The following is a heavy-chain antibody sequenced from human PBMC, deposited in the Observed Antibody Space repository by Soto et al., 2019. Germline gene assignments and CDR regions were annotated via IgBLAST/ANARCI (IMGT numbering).Heavy chain of an antibody. J-gene: IGHJ4*02. CDR2: IYPGTADT. CDR1: GYSFPSYW. Sequence: PGEALKISCKGSGYSFPSYWIAWVRQMPGKGLEWMGIIYPGTADTRYSPSFQGQVTMSADKSISTAYLQWSSLKASDTAIYYCARQAAADLTFDYWGQGSQVTVSS. CDR3: ARQAAADLTFDY. D-gene: IGHD6-13*01. V-gene: IGHV5-51*01.